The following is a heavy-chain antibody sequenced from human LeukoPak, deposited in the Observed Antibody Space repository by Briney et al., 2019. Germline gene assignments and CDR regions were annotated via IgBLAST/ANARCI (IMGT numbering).Heavy chain of an antibody. CDR2: IYYSGST. CDR3: ARVGPGGYYYYYYMDV. CDR1: GGSISSSSYY. Sequence: SETLSLTCTVSGGSISSSSYYWGWIRQPPGKGLEWIGSIYYSGSTYYNPSLKSRVTISLDTSKHQFFLKLTSVTAADTAVYYCARVGPGGYYYYYYMDVWGKGTTVTVSS. J-gene: IGHJ6*03. D-gene: IGHD3-10*01. V-gene: IGHV4-39*07.